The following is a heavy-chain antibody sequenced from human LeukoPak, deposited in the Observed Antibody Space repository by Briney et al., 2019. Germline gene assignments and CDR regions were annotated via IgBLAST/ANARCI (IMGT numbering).Heavy chain of an antibody. CDR1: GGSISSYY. CDR3: TGHLAARSGAARYLAY. D-gene: IGHD4/OR15-4a*01. J-gene: IGHJ4*02. Sequence: PSETLSLTCTVSGGSISSYYWSWIRQPPGRGLEWIGYINYSGSTDYNPSLKSRVTISVDTSNNQFSLKLNSVTAADTAIYYCTGHLAARSGAARYLAYWGQGTLVTVSS. CDR2: INYSGST. V-gene: IGHV4-59*08.